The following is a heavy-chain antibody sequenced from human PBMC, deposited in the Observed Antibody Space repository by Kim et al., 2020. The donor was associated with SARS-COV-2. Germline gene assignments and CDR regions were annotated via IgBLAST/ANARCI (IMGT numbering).Heavy chain of an antibody. D-gene: IGHD5-18*01. CDR3: AKDAGYSYGCFDY. J-gene: IGHJ4*02. Sequence: GGSLRLSCAASGFTFDDYTMHWVRQAPGKGLEWVSLISWDGGSTYYADSVKGRFTISRDNSKNSLYLQMNSLRTEYTALYYCAKDAGYSYGCFDYWGQGTLVTVSS. CDR1: GFTFDDYT. CDR2: ISWDGGST. V-gene: IGHV3-43*01.